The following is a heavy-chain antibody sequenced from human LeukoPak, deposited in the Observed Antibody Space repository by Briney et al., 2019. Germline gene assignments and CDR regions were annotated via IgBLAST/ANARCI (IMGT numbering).Heavy chain of an antibody. CDR3: AKDTYRVDTAMVDY. Sequence: GRSLRLSCAASGFTFSSYAMHWVRQAPGKGLEWVSGISWNSGSIGYADSVKGRFTISRDNAKNSLYLQMNSLRAEDTALYYCAKDTYRVDTAMVDYWGQGTLVTVSS. D-gene: IGHD5-18*01. CDR1: GFTFSSYA. CDR2: ISWNSGSI. J-gene: IGHJ4*02. V-gene: IGHV3-9*01.